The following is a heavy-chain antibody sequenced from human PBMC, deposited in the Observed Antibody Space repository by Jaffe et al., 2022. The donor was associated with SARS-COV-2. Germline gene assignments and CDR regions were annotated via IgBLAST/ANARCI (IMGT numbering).Heavy chain of an antibody. V-gene: IGHV4-59*01. CDR2: IYYSGIT. Sequence: QVQLQESGPGLVEPSETLSLICTVSGGSISRYYWNWIRQPPGKGLEWIGYIYYSGITNYNPSLKSRVTISVDTSKNQFSLKMTSVTAADTAVYFCARHPFDLWGRGTLVAVSS. J-gene: IGHJ2*01. CDR1: GGSISRYY. CDR3: ARHPFDL.